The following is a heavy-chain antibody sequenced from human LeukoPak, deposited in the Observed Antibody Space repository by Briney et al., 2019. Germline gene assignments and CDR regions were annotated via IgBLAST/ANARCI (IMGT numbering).Heavy chain of an antibody. CDR1: GGSISSYY. Sequence: ETLSLTCTVSGGSISSYYWSWIRQPPGKGLEWIGYIYYSGSTNYNPSLKSRVTISVDTSKNQFSLKLSSVTAADTAVYYCARALGVYSNFDYWGQGTLVTVSS. V-gene: IGHV4-59*01. CDR2: IYYSGST. D-gene: IGHD5-18*01. J-gene: IGHJ4*02. CDR3: ARALGVYSNFDY.